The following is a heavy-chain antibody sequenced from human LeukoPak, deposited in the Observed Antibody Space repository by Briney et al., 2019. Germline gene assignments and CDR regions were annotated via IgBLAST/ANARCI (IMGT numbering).Heavy chain of an antibody. J-gene: IGHJ4*02. CDR2: VKQDGNEK. D-gene: IGHD1-26*01. V-gene: IGHV3-7*03. CDR3: ARDKELSTIALGY. Sequence: GSLRLSCAVSGFTFSSYWMTWVRQAPGKGLEWVASVKQDGNEKYYVDSVKGRFTISRDNAKNSLYLQMNSLRAEDTAVYYCARDKELSTIALGYWGQGTLVTVSS. CDR1: GFTFSSYW.